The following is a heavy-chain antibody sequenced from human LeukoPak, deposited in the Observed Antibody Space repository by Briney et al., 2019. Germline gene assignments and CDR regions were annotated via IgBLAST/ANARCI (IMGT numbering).Heavy chain of an antibody. CDR3: AKESLTRSRTPVMCDY. CDR1: GFTFSNYG. Sequence: PGGSLRLSCAASGFTFSNYGIHWVRQAPGKGLEWLAFIRYGGNNKYYADSVKGRFTISRDNSKNTLFLQMNSLRVEDTAVYYCAKESLTRSRTPVMCDYWGQGTLVTVSS. V-gene: IGHV3-30*02. J-gene: IGHJ4*02. CDR2: IRYGGNNK. D-gene: IGHD3-9*01.